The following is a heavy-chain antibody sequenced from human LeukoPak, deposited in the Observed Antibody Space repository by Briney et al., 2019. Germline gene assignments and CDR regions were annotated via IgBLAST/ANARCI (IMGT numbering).Heavy chain of an antibody. CDR1: GGSISSYY. J-gene: IGHJ4*02. CDR3: ARGVPDDFWSGYYTPV. Sequence: SETLSLTCTVSGGSISSYYWSWIRQPPEKGLEWIGYIYYSGSTNYNPSLKSRVTISVDTSKNQFSLKLSSVTAADTAVYYCARGVPDDFWSGYYTPVWGQGTLVTVSS. D-gene: IGHD3-3*01. V-gene: IGHV4-59*01. CDR2: IYYSGST.